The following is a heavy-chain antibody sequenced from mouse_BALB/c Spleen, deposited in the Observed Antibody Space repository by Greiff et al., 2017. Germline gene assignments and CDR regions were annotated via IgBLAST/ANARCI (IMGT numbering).Heavy chain of an antibody. Sequence: VQLQQPGAELVKPGASVKLSCKASGYTFTGYWMHWVKQRPGQGLEWIGVINPSNGRTNYKQKFKVKATVTVDKSSSTAYMQLSSLTSEDSAVYGCAREVDYWGQGTSVTVSA. J-gene: IGHJ4*01. CDR2: INPSNGRT. CDR1: GYTFTGYW. CDR3: AREVDY. V-gene: IGHV1S81*02.